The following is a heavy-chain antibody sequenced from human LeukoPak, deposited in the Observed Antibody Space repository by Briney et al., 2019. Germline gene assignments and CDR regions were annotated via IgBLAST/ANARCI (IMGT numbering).Heavy chain of an antibody. CDR2: INPTTGGT. CDR1: GYTFIDYY. CDR3: ATLGEDNTDTPFDY. V-gene: IGHV1-2*06. D-gene: IGHD3-16*01. J-gene: IGHJ4*02. Sequence: ASVKVSCKTSGYTFIDYYIHWIRQAPGQGLEWMGRINPTTGGTDFAQKFQGKVSMIRDTSISTAYMELSRLGSDDTAVYYCATLGEDNTDTPFDYWGQGTLVTVSS.